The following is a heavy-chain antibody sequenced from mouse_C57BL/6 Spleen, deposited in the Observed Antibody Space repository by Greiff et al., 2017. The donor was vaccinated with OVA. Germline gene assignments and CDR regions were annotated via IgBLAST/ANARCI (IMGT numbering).Heavy chain of an antibody. J-gene: IGHJ3*01. D-gene: IGHD2-1*01. CDR2: IYPGDGDT. Sequence: QVQLQQSGPELVKPGASVKISCKASGYAFSSSWMNWVKQRPGKGLEWIGRIYPGDGDTNYNGKFKGKATLTADKSSSTASMQLSSLASEDSAVYFCARGGGNLFAYWGQGTLVTVSA. CDR3: ARGGGNLFAY. V-gene: IGHV1-82*01. CDR1: GYAFSSSW.